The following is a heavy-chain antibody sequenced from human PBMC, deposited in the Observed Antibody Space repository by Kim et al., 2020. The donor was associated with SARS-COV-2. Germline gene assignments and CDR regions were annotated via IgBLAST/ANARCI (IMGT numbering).Heavy chain of an antibody. J-gene: IGHJ4*02. CDR1: GGSISSYY. D-gene: IGHD3-3*01. CDR3: ARTYYDFWSGYYFDY. CDR2: IYYSGST. V-gene: IGHV4-59*08. Sequence: SETLSLTCTVSGGSISSYYWSWIRQPPGKGLEWIGYIYYSGSTNYNPSLKSRVTISVDTSKNQFSLKLSSVTAADTAVYYCARTYYDFWSGYYFDYWGQG.